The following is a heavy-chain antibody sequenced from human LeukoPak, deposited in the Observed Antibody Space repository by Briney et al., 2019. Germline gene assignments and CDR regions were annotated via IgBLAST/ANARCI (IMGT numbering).Heavy chain of an antibody. CDR1: GGSFSDYY. CDR3: ARGASDFWSGYSGFDY. Sequence: SETLSLTCAVYGGSFSDYYWTWIRQPPGKGLEWIGEINHSGSTNYNPSLKSRVTISVDTSKNQFSLKLSSVTAADTAVYYCARGASDFWSGYSGFDYWGQGTLVTVSS. J-gene: IGHJ4*02. V-gene: IGHV4-34*01. CDR2: INHSGST. D-gene: IGHD3-3*01.